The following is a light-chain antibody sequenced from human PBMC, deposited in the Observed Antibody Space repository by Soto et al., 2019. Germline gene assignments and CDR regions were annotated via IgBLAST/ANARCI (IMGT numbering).Light chain of an antibody. V-gene: IGLV2-11*01. Sequence: QSALTQPRSVSGSPGQSVTISCTGTSSDVGGYNYVSWYQQHPGKAPKLMIYDVSKRPSGVPDRFSGSKSGNTASLTLSGLQAEDEAYYYCCSYAGSYNLVFGGGTKLTVL. CDR1: SSDVGGYNY. CDR3: CSYAGSYNLV. J-gene: IGLJ2*01. CDR2: DVS.